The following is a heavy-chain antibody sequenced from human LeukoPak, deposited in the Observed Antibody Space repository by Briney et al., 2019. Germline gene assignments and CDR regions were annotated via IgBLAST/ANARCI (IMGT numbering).Heavy chain of an antibody. D-gene: IGHD4-17*01. J-gene: IGHJ4*02. CDR2: IYYSGST. Sequence: SETLSLTYTVSGGSISSYYWSWIRQPPGKGLEWIGYIYYSGSTNYNPSLKSRVTISVDTSKNQFSLKLSSVTAADTAVYYCARGYGAPSFDYWGQGTLVTVSS. V-gene: IGHV4-59*08. CDR1: GGSISSYY. CDR3: ARGYGAPSFDY.